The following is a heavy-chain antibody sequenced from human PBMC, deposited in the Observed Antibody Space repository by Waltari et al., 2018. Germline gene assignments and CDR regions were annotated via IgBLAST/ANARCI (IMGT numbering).Heavy chain of an antibody. CDR3: ARVFVYGANSGKRPMDV. Sequence: EVQMVESGGGLVQPGGSLRLSCAAYGFTFSSYWMTGVRQAPGKGLEWVANIKQDGSENYYVDSVKGRFTISRDDAKNSLYLQMNSLRNEDTAVYFCARVFVYGANSGKRPMDVWGKGTTVTVSS. CDR1: GFTFSSYW. J-gene: IGHJ6*03. D-gene: IGHD4-17*01. CDR2: IKQDGSEN. V-gene: IGHV3-7*01.